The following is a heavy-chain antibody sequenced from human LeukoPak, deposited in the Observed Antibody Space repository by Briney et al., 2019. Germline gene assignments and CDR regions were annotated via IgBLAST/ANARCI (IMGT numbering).Heavy chain of an antibody. V-gene: IGHV3-11*01. CDR1: GFTFSDHY. CDR2: ITTGGRNM. CDR3: ARIHESNWFDP. D-gene: IGHD5-18*01. Sequence: GGSLRLSCAASGFTFSDHYMSWIRQAPGKGLEWVSYITTGGRNMYYADSVKGRFTISGDNAKNSLYLQVNSLRAEDTAVYYCARIHESNWFDPWGQGTLVTVSS. J-gene: IGHJ5*02.